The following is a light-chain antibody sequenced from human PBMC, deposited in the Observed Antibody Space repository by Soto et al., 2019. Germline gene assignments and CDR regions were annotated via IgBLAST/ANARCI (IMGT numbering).Light chain of an antibody. CDR1: SSNIGSNY. J-gene: IGLJ1*01. V-gene: IGLV1-47*01. CDR3: AAWDDSLSGRV. Sequence: QSVLTQPPSASGTPGQRVTISCSGSSSNIGSNYVYWYQQLPGTAPKLLIYRNNQRPSGVPDRFSGSKSGPSASLAISGLRSEDEADYYCAAWDDSLSGRVFGTGTKVTVL. CDR2: RNN.